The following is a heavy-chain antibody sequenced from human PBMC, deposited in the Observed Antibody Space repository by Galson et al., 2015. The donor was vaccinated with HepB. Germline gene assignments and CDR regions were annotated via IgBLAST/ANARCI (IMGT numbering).Heavy chain of an antibody. Sequence: ETLSLTCTASGGSISSYYWSWIRQPPGKGLERIGYIYYSGSTNYNPSLKSRVTISVDTSKNQFSLKLSSVTAADTAVYYCARHPYYYDSSGYYYFDYRGQGTLVTVSS. CDR1: GGSISSYY. CDR3: ARHPYYYDSSGYYYFDY. CDR2: IYYSGST. D-gene: IGHD3-22*01. J-gene: IGHJ4*02. V-gene: IGHV4-59*08.